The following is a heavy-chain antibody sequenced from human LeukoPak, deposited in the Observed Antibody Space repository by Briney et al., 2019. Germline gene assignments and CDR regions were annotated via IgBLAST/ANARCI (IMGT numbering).Heavy chain of an antibody. CDR2: IYWNDDK. V-gene: IGHV2-5*01. Sequence: SGPTLVKPTQTLTLTCTFSGFSLSTSGAGVGWIRQPPGKALEWLALIYWNDDKPYTPSLKRRLTITKDTSKNQVVLTMTNMEPADTATYYCEHRRLEGNSVTTGFDSWGQGTLVTVSS. CDR3: EHRRLEGNSVTTGFDS. CDR1: GFSLSTSGAG. D-gene: IGHD4-17*01. J-gene: IGHJ4*02.